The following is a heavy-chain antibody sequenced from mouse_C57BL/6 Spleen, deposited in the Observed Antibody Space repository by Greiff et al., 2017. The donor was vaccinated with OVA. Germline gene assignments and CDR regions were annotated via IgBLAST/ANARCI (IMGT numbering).Heavy chain of an antibody. J-gene: IGHJ2*01. V-gene: IGHV3-6*01. CDR3: SSLVDGYPFDY. CDR1: GYSITSGYY. D-gene: IGHD2-3*01. CDR2: LSYDGSN. Sequence: VQLKESGPGLVKPSQSLSLSCSVTGYSITSGYYWYWIRQFPGNKLEWMRYLSYDGSNNYNPSLKNRISITRDKSKNQFSLKLKSMTTEDTATYYCSSLVDGYPFDYWGQGTTLTVSS.